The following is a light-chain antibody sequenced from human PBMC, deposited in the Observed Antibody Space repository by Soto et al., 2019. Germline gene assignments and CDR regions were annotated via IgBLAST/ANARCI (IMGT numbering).Light chain of an antibody. Sequence: QTVVTQPPSVSGAPGQRVTISCTGSSSNIGAGYDVHWYQQLPGTAPKLLIYGNFNRPSGVPDRFSGSKSGTSASLAITGLQAEDEADYYCQSYDSSLSVYVVFGGGTKVTVL. CDR3: QSYDSSLSVYVV. CDR2: GNF. V-gene: IGLV1-40*01. CDR1: SSNIGAGYD. J-gene: IGLJ2*01.